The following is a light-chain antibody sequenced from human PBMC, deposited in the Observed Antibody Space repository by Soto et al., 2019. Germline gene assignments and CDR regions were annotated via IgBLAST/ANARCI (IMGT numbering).Light chain of an antibody. CDR1: QTISGW. V-gene: IGKV1-5*01. Sequence: DIQMTQSPSTLSASVGDGVTITCRASQTISGWLAWYQQRPGKAPKLLISGASSLRSGVPSRFSGSGSGTEFTLTISSLQPDDFGSYYCQQYKSYPWTFGHGTKVDIK. J-gene: IGKJ1*01. CDR3: QQYKSYPWT. CDR2: GAS.